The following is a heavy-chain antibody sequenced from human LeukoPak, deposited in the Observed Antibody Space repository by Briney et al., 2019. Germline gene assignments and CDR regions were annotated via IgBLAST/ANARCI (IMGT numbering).Heavy chain of an antibody. J-gene: IGHJ3*02. CDR3: AKDIPRYSSSWYQAFDI. D-gene: IGHD6-13*01. CDR2: ISWNSGSI. Sequence: GGSLRLSCAASGFTFDDYAMHWVRQAPGKGLEWVSGISWNSGSIGYADSVKGRFTISRDNAKNSLYLQMNSLRAEDTALYYRAKDIPRYSSSWYQAFDIWGQGTMVTVSS. CDR1: GFTFDDYA. V-gene: IGHV3-9*01.